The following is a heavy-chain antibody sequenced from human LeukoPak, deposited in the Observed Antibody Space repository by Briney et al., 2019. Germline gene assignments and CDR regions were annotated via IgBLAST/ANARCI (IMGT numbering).Heavy chain of an antibody. D-gene: IGHD2-15*01. Sequence: GGSLRLSCAASGFTVSSNYMSWVRQAPGKGLECVSVIYSGGSTYYADSVKGRFTISRDNSKNTLYLQMNSLRAEDTAVYYCARVLDATNDYWGQGTLVTVSS. CDR2: IYSGGST. CDR1: GFTVSSNY. V-gene: IGHV3-66*01. CDR3: ARVLDATNDY. J-gene: IGHJ4*02.